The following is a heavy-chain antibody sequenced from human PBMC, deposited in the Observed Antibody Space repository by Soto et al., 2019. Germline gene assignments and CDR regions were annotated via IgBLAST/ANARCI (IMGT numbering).Heavy chain of an antibody. J-gene: IGHJ4*02. D-gene: IGHD3-22*01. V-gene: IGHV3-30-3*01. Sequence: QVQLVESGGGVVQPGRSLRLSCADSGFTLSSYAIHWVRQAPGKGLEWVAVISDDGRNKDYGDSVKGGFTISRDKSKIPVYLQISSLRGGDTAVYYCATLVVGPVGSDYRGQGTLVTVSS. CDR2: ISDDGRNK. CDR3: ATLVVGPVGSDY. CDR1: GFTLSSYA.